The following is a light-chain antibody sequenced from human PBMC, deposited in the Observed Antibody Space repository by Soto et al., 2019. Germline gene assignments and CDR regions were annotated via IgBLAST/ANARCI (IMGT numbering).Light chain of an antibody. V-gene: IGKV3-20*01. CDR3: QQYDESPI. CDR2: GVS. CDR1: QSVSSNY. Sequence: EIVLTQSPDTLSLSPGERASLSCRVSQSVSSNYLAWYQQTPGQAPRLLIYGVSTRATGIPDRFRGSGSGTDFTLTSTRLEPEVFAVYWCQQYDESPIFGGGTKVEIK. J-gene: IGKJ4*01.